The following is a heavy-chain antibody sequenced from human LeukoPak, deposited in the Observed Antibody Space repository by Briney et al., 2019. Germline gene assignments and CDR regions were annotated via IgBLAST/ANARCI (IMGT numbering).Heavy chain of an antibody. CDR3: VKRLTLGDLSIKGAFAL. Sequence: GGSLRLSCAASGFTFSSYAMSWVSQAPGKGLEWVSVISGSGGNTYYEDSVKGRFTISRDTSRNTLFLQMNSLRVEDSAMYYCVKRLTLGDLSIKGAFALWGQGTMGTVAS. V-gene: IGHV3-23*01. CDR1: GFTFSSYA. J-gene: IGHJ3*01. D-gene: IGHD3-16*02. CDR2: ISGSGGNT.